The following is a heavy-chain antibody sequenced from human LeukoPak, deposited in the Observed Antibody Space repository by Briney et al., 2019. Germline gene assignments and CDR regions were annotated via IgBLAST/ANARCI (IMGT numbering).Heavy chain of an antibody. V-gene: IGHV5-51*01. CDR3: ARLGGSDARWGMDV. D-gene: IGHD4-23*01. CDR1: GSSFTSYW. J-gene: IGHJ6*02. CDR2: IYPGDYDT. Sequence: GGSLQISCQGSGSSFTSYWIGWGRQVPGKGVEGMGIIYPGDYDTRYSPSFQGQVTISADKSISTAYLQWSSLKASDTAMYYCARLGGSDARWGMDVWGQGTTVTVSS.